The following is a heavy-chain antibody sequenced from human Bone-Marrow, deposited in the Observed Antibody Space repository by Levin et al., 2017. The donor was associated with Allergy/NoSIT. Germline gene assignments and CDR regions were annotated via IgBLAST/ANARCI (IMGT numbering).Heavy chain of an antibody. CDR2: ISYDGSNK. Sequence: GGSLRLSCAASGFTFSSYAMHWVRQAPGKGLEWVAVISYDGSNKYYADSVKGRFTISRDNSKNTLYLQMNSLRAEDTAVYYCARDELAVAGSRGRFDYWGQGTLVTVSS. CDR3: ARDELAVAGSRGRFDY. D-gene: IGHD6-19*01. V-gene: IGHV3-30-3*01. CDR1: GFTFSSYA. J-gene: IGHJ4*02.